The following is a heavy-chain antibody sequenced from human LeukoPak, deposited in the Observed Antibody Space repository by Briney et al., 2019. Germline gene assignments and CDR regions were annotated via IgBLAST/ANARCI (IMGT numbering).Heavy chain of an antibody. Sequence: SETLSLTCTVSVGSISSYYWSWIPQPPRKGLEWIGYIYYSGSTNYNPSLRSRVTISVDTSKNQFSLKLSSVPAADTAVYYCARGARGSIVLMVYGDNWFDPWGQGTLVTVSS. CDR3: ARGARGSIVLMVYGDNWFDP. CDR2: IYYSGST. V-gene: IGHV4-59*01. CDR1: VGSISSYY. D-gene: IGHD2-8*01. J-gene: IGHJ5*02.